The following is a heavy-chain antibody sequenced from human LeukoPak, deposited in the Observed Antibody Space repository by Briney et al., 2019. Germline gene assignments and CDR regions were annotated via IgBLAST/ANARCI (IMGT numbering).Heavy chain of an antibody. J-gene: IGHJ4*02. CDR3: ARALMRLGELSLPSY. CDR2: INTNTGNP. V-gene: IGHV7-4-1*02. Sequence: ASVKVSCKASGYTFTSYGISWVRQAPGQGLEWMGWINTNTGNPAYAQGFTGRFVFSVDTSVTTAYLQINNLEAEDTAVYYCARALMRLGELSLPSYWGQGTPVTV. CDR1: GYTFTSYG. D-gene: IGHD3-16*02.